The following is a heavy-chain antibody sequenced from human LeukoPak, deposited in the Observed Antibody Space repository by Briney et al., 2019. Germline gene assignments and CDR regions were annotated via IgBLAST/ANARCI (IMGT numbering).Heavy chain of an antibody. V-gene: IGHV3-23*01. D-gene: IGHD6-19*01. CDR1: GFTFSSYA. J-gene: IGHJ4*02. CDR3: AKDRLGSSGWYGLLSY. Sequence: QAGGSLRLSCAASGFTFSSYAMSWVRQAPGKGLEWVSAISGSGGSTYYADSVKGRFTISRDNSKNTLYLQMNSLRAEDTAVYYCAKDRLGSSGWYGLLSYWGQGTLVTVSS. CDR2: ISGSGGST.